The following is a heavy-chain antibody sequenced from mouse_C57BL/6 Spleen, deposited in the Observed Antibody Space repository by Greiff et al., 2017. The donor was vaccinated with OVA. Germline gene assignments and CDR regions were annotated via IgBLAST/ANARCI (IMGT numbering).Heavy chain of an antibody. D-gene: IGHD2-4*01. CDR2: ISYDGSN. Sequence: VQLKESGPGLVKPSQSLSLTCSVTGYSITSGYYWNWIRQFPGNKLEWMGYISYDGSNNYNPSLKNRISITRDTSKNQFFLKLNSVTTEDTATYYCAHLGDDYGDYAMDYWGQGTSVTVSS. CDR1: GYSITSGYY. CDR3: AHLGDDYGDYAMDY. V-gene: IGHV3-6*01. J-gene: IGHJ4*01.